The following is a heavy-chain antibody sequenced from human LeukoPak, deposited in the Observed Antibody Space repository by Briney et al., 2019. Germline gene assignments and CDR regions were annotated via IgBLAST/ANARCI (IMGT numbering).Heavy chain of an antibody. V-gene: IGHV4-38-2*02. CDR1: GYSISSGYY. CDR3: ARAAALAPFDY. D-gene: IGHD6-25*01. J-gene: IGHJ4*02. Sequence: SETLSLTCSVSGYSISSGYYWGWIRQPPGKGLEWIGSIYHSGSTYYNPSLKTRVTISVDTSKNQFSLKLSSVTAADTAVYYCARAAALAPFDYWGQGPLVTVSS. CDR2: IYHSGST.